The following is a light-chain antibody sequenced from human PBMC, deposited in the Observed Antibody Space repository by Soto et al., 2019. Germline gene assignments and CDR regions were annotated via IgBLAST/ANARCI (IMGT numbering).Light chain of an antibody. V-gene: IGKV3-15*01. CDR3: QQYATSPFT. CDR1: QSVSSN. J-gene: IGKJ4*01. Sequence: EIVMTQSPATLSVSPGERATLSCRASQSVSSNLAWYQQKPGQAPRLLIYAASTRATGIPARFSGNGSGTEFTLTISSLQSEDFAVYYCQQYATSPFTFGGGTKVEV. CDR2: AAS.